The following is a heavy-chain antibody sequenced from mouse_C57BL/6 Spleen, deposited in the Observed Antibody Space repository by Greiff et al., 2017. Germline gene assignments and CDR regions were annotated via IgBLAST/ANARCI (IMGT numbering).Heavy chain of an antibody. Sequence: QVQLQQPGAELVMPGASVKLSCKASGYTFTSYWMHWVKQRPGQGLEWIGEIDPSDSYTNYNQKFKGKSTLTVDKSSSTAYMQLSSLTSEDSAVYYCARLTTVEGDYWGQGTTLTVSS. V-gene: IGHV1-69*01. CDR2: IDPSDSYT. CDR3: ARLTTVEGDY. D-gene: IGHD1-1*01. J-gene: IGHJ2*01. CDR1: GYTFTSYW.